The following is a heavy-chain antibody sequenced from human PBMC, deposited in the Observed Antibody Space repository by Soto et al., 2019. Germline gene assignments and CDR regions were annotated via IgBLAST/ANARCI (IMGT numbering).Heavy chain of an antibody. CDR3: AREPRSIAAAGQYYYYGMDV. CDR2: IKQDGSEK. CDR1: GFTFSSYW. D-gene: IGHD6-13*01. J-gene: IGHJ6*02. Sequence: GGSLRLSCAASGFTFSSYWMSWVRQAPGKGLEWVANIKQDGSEKYYVDSVKGRFTISRDNAKNSLYLQMNSLRAEDTAVYYCAREPRSIAAAGQYYYYGMDVWGQGTTVTVSS. V-gene: IGHV3-7*03.